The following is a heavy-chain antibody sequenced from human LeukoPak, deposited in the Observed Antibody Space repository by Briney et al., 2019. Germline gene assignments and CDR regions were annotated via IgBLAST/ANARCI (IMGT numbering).Heavy chain of an antibody. V-gene: IGHV4-38-2*02. CDR2: IYHSGST. CDR3: ARVSDFWSGISRCNFDY. Sequence: SETLSLTCTVSGYSISSGYYWGWLRQPPGKGLEWIGTIYHSGSTYYKPSLKSRVTISVDTSKNHFSLKLSSVTAADTAVYYCARVSDFWSGISRCNFDYWGQGTLVTVSS. D-gene: IGHD3-3*01. J-gene: IGHJ4*02. CDR1: GYSISSGYY.